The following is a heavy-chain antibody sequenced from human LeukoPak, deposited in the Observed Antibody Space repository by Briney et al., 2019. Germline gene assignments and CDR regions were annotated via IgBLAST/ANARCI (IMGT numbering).Heavy chain of an antibody. D-gene: IGHD4-17*01. CDR3: ARATVTRWFDP. CDR1: GFAFSSFG. V-gene: IGHV3-33*01. Sequence: GGSLRLSCAASGFAFSSFGMHWVRQAPGKRLEWVAVIWYDGTNKYYADSVKGRFTISRDNSKNTLYLQMNSLRAEDTAVYYCARATVTRWFDPWGQGTLVTVSS. CDR2: IWYDGTNK. J-gene: IGHJ5*02.